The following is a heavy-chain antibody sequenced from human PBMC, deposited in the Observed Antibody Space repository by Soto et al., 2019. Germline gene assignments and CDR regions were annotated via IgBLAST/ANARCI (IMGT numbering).Heavy chain of an antibody. V-gene: IGHV4-34*01. CDR1: GGSFSGYY. J-gene: IGHJ4*02. CDR3: ATHPYCSGGSCPPSGDY. Sequence: SETLSLTCAVYGGSFSGYYWSWIRQPPGKGLEWIGEINHSGSTNYNPSLKSRVTISVDTSKNQFSLKLSSVTAADTAVYYCATHPYCSGGSCPPSGDYWGQGTLVTVSS. D-gene: IGHD2-15*01. CDR2: INHSGST.